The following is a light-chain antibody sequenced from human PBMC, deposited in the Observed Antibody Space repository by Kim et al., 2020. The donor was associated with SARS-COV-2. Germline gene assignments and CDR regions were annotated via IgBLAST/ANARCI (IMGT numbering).Light chain of an antibody. CDR3: QQYATSPLT. CDR1: QSVSKNY. J-gene: IGKJ4*01. CDR2: AAS. Sequence: EIVLTQSPGTLSLSPGERATVSCRASQSVSKNYLAWYQQKPGRAPRLLIYAASTRATGIPDRFSGSGSGTDFTLIISRLEPEDFVVYFCQQYATSPLTFGGGPKVDIK. V-gene: IGKV3-20*01.